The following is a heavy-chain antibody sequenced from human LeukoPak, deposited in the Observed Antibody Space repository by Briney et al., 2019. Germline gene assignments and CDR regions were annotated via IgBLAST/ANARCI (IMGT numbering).Heavy chain of an antibody. CDR3: ATIVVVTAILPGTGSSKESFDY. V-gene: IGHV3-30*02. CDR1: GFTFSSYG. CDR2: IRYDGSNK. Sequence: AGGSLRLSCAASGFTFSSYGMHWVRQAPGKGLEWVAFIRYDGSNKYYADSVKGRFTISRDNSKNTLYLQMNSLRAEDTAVYYCATIVVVTAILPGTGSSKESFDYWGQGTLVTVSS. D-gene: IGHD2-21*02. J-gene: IGHJ4*02.